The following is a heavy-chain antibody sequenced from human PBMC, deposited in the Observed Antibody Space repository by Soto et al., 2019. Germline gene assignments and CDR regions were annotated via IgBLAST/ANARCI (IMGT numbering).Heavy chain of an antibody. Sequence: QVQLVESGGGVVQPGRSLRLSCAASGFTFSTYGMHWVRQATGKGLEWVAVISYDGSNKYYADSVKGQFTISRDNSKNTLYLQMNSLRAEDTAVYYCAKSPSYPVHFDYWGQGTLVTVSS. D-gene: IGHD1-26*01. CDR1: GFTFSTYG. CDR3: AKSPSYPVHFDY. V-gene: IGHV3-30*18. CDR2: ISYDGSNK. J-gene: IGHJ4*02.